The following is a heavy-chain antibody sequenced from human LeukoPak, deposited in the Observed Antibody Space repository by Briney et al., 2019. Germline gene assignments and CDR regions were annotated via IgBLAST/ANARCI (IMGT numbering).Heavy chain of an antibody. CDR1: GVIFNNFA. V-gene: IGHV3-30-3*01. Sequence: PGGSLRLSCAPSGVIFNNFAFHWVRQAPGKGLEWVAAVSYDGRNKYYADSVRGRLTISRDNSKNTLYLQMNSLRAEDTAVYYCARAGRADGDYHYFDYWGQGTLVTVSS. D-gene: IGHD4-17*01. J-gene: IGHJ4*02. CDR3: ARAGRADGDYHYFDY. CDR2: VSYDGRNK.